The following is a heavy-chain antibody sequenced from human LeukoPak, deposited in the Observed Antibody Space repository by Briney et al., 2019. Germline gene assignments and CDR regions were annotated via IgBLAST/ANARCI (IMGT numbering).Heavy chain of an antibody. CDR3: ARVRTYDAREKKDYYDSS. V-gene: IGHV4-34*01. Sequence: SETLPLTCAVYGGSFSGYYWSWIRQPPGKGLEWIGEINHSGSTNYNPSLKSRVTISVDTSKNQFSLKLSSVTAADTAVYYCARVRTYDAREKKDYYDSSWGQGTTVTVSS. CDR1: GGSFSGYY. J-gene: IGHJ6*02. CDR2: INHSGST. D-gene: IGHD3-22*01.